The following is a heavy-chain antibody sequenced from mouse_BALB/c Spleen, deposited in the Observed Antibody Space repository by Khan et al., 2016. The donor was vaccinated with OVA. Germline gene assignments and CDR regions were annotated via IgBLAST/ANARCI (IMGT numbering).Heavy chain of an antibody. CDR2: ITPNNDDS. V-gene: IGHV1S81*02. CDR3: ARRASGYPIAY. CDR1: GYTFTSYY. J-gene: IGHJ3*01. Sequence: QVQLQQPGAELVKPGTSVKMSCKASGYTFTSYYMYWVKQRPGQGLEWIGGITPNNDDSNFNETFKSKATLTADKSSSTAYMQLGILTSGDAAVYCCARRASGYPIAYGGQGTLVTVSS. D-gene: IGHD2-2*01.